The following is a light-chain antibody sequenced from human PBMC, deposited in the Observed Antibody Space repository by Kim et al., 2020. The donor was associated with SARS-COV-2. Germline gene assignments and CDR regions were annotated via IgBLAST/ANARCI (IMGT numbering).Light chain of an antibody. CDR1: KLGDKY. J-gene: IGLJ1*01. CDR2: QDS. V-gene: IGLV3-1*01. Sequence: VDPGQTASITCSEDKLGDKYACWYQQKPGRSPVLVIYQDSKRPSGIPERFSGSNSGNTATLTISGTQAMDEADYYCQAWDSSTAVFGTGTKVTVL. CDR3: QAWDSSTAV.